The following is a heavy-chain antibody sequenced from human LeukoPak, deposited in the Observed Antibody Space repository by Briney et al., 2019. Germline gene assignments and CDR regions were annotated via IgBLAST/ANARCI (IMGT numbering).Heavy chain of an antibody. Sequence: GASVKVSCKASGYTFINNDINWARQAPGQRLEWMGWINPNSGDTNYAQKFQGRVTMTRDTSISTAYMELSRLRSDDTAVYYCARDPGMGAVRGYYYFYYMDVWGKGTTVTVSS. CDR3: ARDPGMGAVRGYYYFYYMDV. J-gene: IGHJ6*03. D-gene: IGHD1-26*01. CDR1: GYTFINND. V-gene: IGHV1-2*02. CDR2: INPNSGDT.